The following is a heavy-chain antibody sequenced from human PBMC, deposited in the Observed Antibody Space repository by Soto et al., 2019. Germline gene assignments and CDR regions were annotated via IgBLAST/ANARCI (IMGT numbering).Heavy chain of an antibody. Sequence: QVQLVESGGGLVKPGGSLRLSCAASGFTFSDYYMGWIRQARGKGMEWVSYISSSCSTISYAHSVKGRFTISRDNAKNPLYPQIQVLRAEETAVDSCERPYPTLDWFYPWFQGTLVTVSS. V-gene: IGHV3-11*01. CDR3: ERPYPTLDWFYP. CDR2: ISSSCSTI. CDR1: GFTFSDYY. D-gene: IGHD2-15*01. J-gene: IGHJ5*02.